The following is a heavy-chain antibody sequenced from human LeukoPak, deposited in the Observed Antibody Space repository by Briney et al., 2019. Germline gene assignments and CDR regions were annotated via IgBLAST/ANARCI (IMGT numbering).Heavy chain of an antibody. CDR2: IYPDDSDT. CDR1: GYIFTTYW. CDR3: ASSPLRGVPAAFDY. J-gene: IGHJ4*02. D-gene: IGHD2-2*01. Sequence: GESRKISCQASGYIFTTYWIGWVRQMPGQGLEWMGIIYPDDSDTRYSPSFQGQVTISVDKSISTAYLHWNSLKASDTAMYYCASSPLRGVPAAFDYWGQGTLVTVSS. V-gene: IGHV5-51*01.